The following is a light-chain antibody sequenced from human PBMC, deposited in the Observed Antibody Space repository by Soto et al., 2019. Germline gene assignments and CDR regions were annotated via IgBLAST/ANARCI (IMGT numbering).Light chain of an antibody. CDR2: DAS. J-gene: IGKJ1*01. CDR3: QQYGSSPLT. V-gene: IGKV3-20*01. Sequence: EIVLTQSPATLSLSPGERATLSCRASQSVGRHLNWYRQKPGQAPRLLIYDASGRATGIPDRFSGSGSGTDFTLTITRLEPEDFAVYFCQQYGSSPLTFGQGTKVEIK. CDR1: QSVGRH.